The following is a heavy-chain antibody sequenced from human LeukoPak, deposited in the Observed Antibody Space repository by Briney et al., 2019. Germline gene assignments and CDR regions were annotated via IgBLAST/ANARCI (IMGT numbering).Heavy chain of an antibody. J-gene: IGHJ4*02. D-gene: IGHD3-9*01. CDR3: ARDRADHGELRYFDSQPY. CDR1: GFTVSSNY. Sequence: GGSLRLSCAASGFTVSSNYMSWVRQAPGKGLEWVSVIYSGGSTYYADSVKGRFTISRDNSKNTLYLQMNSLRAEDTAVYYCARDRADHGELRYFDSQPYWGQGTLVTVSS. CDR2: IYSGGST. V-gene: IGHV3-66*01.